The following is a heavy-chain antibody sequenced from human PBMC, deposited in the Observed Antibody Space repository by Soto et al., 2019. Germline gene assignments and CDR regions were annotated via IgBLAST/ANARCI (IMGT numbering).Heavy chain of an antibody. J-gene: IGHJ5*02. CDR3: ARSYYDFWSGYYSWFDP. CDR2: IYYSGST. CDR1: GGSISSYY. Sequence: LSLTCTVSGGSISSYYWSWIRQPPGKGLEWIGYIYYSGSTNYNPSLKSRVTISVDTFKNQFSLKLSSVTAADTAVYYCARSYYDFWSGYYSWFDPWGQGTLVTVSS. D-gene: IGHD3-3*01. V-gene: IGHV4-59*01.